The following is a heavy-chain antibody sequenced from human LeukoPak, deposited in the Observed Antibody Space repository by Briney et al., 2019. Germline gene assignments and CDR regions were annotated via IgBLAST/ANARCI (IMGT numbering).Heavy chain of an antibody. CDR3: ARPGVVTARNDGFDI. Sequence: QPGGSLRLSCAASGFTFSSYFLHWVRQAPGKGLEWVAVISFDGSNKYYADSVKGRFTISRDNSKSTLFLQMNSLRAEDTAVYFCARPGVVTARNDGFDIWGQGTMVTVSS. CDR1: GFTFSSYF. J-gene: IGHJ3*02. CDR2: ISFDGSNK. D-gene: IGHD2-21*02. V-gene: IGHV3-30*04.